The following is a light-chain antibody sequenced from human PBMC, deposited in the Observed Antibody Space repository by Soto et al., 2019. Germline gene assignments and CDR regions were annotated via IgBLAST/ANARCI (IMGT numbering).Light chain of an antibody. V-gene: IGKV1-33*01. CDR1: QDISNY. CDR3: QQYDNLSIT. Sequence: DIQITQSRSSLSASVGDRVTITCQASQDISNYLNWYQQKPGKAPKLLIYDASNLETGVPSRFSGSGSGTDFTFTISSLQPEGIATYYCQQYDNLSITFGQGTRLEIK. CDR2: DAS. J-gene: IGKJ5*01.